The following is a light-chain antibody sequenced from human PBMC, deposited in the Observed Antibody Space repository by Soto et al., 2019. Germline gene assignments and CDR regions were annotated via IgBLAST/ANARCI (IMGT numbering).Light chain of an antibody. CDR1: QSVNIY. Sequence: EIVMTQSPATLSVSPGERATLSCRASQSVNIYLAWYQQKPGQAPRLLIYGASSRATGIPDRFSGSGSGTDFTLTISRLEPEDFAVYYCQQRNDWRRGTFGQGHDWRL. CDR3: QQRNDWRRGT. V-gene: IGKV3D-20*02. CDR2: GAS. J-gene: IGKJ5*01.